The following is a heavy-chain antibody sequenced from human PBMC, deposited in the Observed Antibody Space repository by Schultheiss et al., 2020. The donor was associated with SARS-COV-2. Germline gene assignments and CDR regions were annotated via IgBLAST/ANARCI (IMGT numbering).Heavy chain of an antibody. CDR2: IGSNGGST. Sequence: GGSLRLSCAASGFTFSGSAMHWVRQAPGKGLEYVSSIGSNGGSTYYANSVKGRFTISRDNSKNTLYLQMGSLRAEDMAVYYCARGTRTNFDYWGQGTLVTVSS. CDR1: GFTFSGSA. D-gene: IGHD1-14*01. CDR3: ARGTRTNFDY. J-gene: IGHJ4*02. V-gene: IGHV3-64*01.